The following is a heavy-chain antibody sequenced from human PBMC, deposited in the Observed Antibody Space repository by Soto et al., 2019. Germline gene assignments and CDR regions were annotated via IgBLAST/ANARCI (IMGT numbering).Heavy chain of an antibody. Sequence: ASVKVSCKVSGYTLTELSMHWVRQAPGKGLEWMGGFDPEDGETIYAQKFQGRVTMTEDTSTDTAYMELSSLRSEDTAVYYCATESPILRSRAFDMWGQGTMVTVSS. CDR1: GYTLTELS. CDR2: FDPEDGET. V-gene: IGHV1-24*01. CDR3: ATESPILRSRAFDM. J-gene: IGHJ3*02.